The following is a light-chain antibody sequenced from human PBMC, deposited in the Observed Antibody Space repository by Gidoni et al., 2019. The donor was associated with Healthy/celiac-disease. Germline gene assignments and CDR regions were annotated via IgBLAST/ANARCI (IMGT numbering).Light chain of an antibody. CDR1: QSISIY. CDR3: QQSYSTPKT. Sequence: DSQITQSPSSLAASVRDRVTITCRASQSISIYLNWYQQKPGKAPKLLIYAASSLQSGVPSRFSGSGSGTDFTLTISSLQPEDFATYYCQQSYSTPKTFGQGTKVEIK. J-gene: IGKJ1*01. CDR2: AAS. V-gene: IGKV1-39*01.